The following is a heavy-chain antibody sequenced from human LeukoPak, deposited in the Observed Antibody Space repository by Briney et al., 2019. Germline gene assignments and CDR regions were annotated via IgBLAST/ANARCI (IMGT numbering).Heavy chain of an antibody. V-gene: IGHV3-13*01. CDR3: ARDPGTGFWSGYYHGDYFDY. CDR1: GFTFSSYD. CDR2: IGTAGDT. J-gene: IGHJ4*02. D-gene: IGHD3-3*01. Sequence: GGSLRLSCAASGFTFSSYDMHWVRQATGKGLEWVSAIGTAGDTYYPGSVKGRFTISRENAKNSLYLQMNSLRAEDTAVYYCARDPGTGFWSGYYHGDYFDYWGQGTLVTVSS.